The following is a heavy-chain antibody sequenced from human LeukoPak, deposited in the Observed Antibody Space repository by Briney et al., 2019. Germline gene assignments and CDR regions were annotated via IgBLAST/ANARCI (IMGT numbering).Heavy chain of an antibody. CDR3: AKDLSGGYHSYYFDF. V-gene: IGHV3-30*02. D-gene: IGHD5-18*01. Sequence: GGSLRLSCAASGFSFSSYGMHWVRQAPGKGLEWVAFIRFDGSNYYYGDSVKGRFTISRDNSKNTLYLQMNSLRNEDTAVYFCAKDLSGGYHSYYFDFWGQGTPVTVSS. CDR1: GFSFSSYG. CDR2: IRFDGSNY. J-gene: IGHJ4*02.